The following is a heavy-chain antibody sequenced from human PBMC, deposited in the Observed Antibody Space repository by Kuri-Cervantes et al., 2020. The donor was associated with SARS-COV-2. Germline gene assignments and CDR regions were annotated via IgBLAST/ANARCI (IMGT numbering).Heavy chain of an antibody. D-gene: IGHD6-13*01. J-gene: IGHJ3*02. Sequence: GSLRLSCTVSGGSISSYYWSWIRQPAGKGLEWIGRIYISGSTNYNPSLKSRVTMSVDTSKNQFSLKLSSVTAADTAVYYCARDGGTSIAAAGMEYAFDIWGQGTMVTVSS. CDR2: IYISGST. CDR3: ARDGGTSIAAAGMEYAFDI. V-gene: IGHV4-4*07. CDR1: GGSISSYY.